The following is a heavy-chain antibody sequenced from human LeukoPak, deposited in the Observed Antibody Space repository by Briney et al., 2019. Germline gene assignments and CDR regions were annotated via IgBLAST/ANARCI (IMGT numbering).Heavy chain of an antibody. J-gene: IGHJ5*02. D-gene: IGHD3-10*01. CDR1: GGSISSYY. V-gene: IGHV4-59*08. CDR3: ARMRAVAMVRGVIWFDP. Sequence: SETLSLTCTVSGGSISSYYWSWIRQPPGKGLEWIGYIYYSGSTNYNPSLNSRVTISVDTSKTQFSLKLSSVTAADTAVYYCARMRAVAMVRGVIWFDPWGQGTLVTVSS. CDR2: IYYSGST.